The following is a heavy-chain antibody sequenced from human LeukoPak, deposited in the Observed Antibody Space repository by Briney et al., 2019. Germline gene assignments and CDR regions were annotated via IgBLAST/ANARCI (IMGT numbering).Heavy chain of an antibody. D-gene: IGHD2-21*02. CDR1: GYTFSSYG. Sequence: GASVKVSCKASGYTFSSYGINWVRQAPGQGLEWMGWISVINNGNARYAQKFQGRLTMTTDTSTTTAYMELRSLRSDDTAVYYCSREFPSCGADCFSGVFDIWGQGTMVTVS. J-gene: IGHJ3*02. CDR3: SREFPSCGADCFSGVFDI. CDR2: ISVINNGNA. V-gene: IGHV1-18*01.